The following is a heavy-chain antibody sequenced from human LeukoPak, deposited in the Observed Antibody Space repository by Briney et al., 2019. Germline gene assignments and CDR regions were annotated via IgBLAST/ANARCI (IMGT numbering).Heavy chain of an antibody. Sequence: SETLSLTCAVYGGSFSGYYWSWIRQPPGKGLEWIGEINHSGSTNYNPSLKSRVTISVDTSKNQFSLKLSSVTAADTAVYYCARVDCTNGVCPFDPWGQGTLVTVSS. J-gene: IGHJ5*02. CDR3: ARVDCTNGVCPFDP. CDR1: GGSFSGYY. CDR2: INHSGST. D-gene: IGHD2-8*01. V-gene: IGHV4-34*01.